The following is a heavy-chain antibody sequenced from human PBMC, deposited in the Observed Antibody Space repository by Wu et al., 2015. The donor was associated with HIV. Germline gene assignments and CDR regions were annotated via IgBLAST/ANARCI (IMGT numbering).Heavy chain of an antibody. V-gene: IGHV1-2*02. Sequence: QVQLVQSGAEVKKPGASVKVSCKASGYTFTSYYMHWVRQAPGQGLEWMGWINPNSGGTNYPQKFQGRVTMTRDTSISTAYMELSRLRSDDTAVYYCATSGELSLARAYYWGQGTLVTVSS. CDR3: ATSGELSLARAYY. D-gene: IGHD3-16*02. CDR2: INPNSGGT. J-gene: IGHJ4*02. CDR1: GYTFTSYY.